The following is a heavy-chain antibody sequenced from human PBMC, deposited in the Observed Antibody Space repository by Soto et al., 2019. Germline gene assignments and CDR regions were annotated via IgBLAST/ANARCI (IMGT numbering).Heavy chain of an antibody. CDR2: IYHGGTT. D-gene: IGHD6-19*01. CDR3: ARVHVMVVAGSTFDY. V-gene: IGHV4-38-2*01. J-gene: IGHJ4*01. CDR1: GYSLSSGSY. Sequence: KTSETLSLTCAVSGYSLSSGSYWGWIRQPPGKGPEWIASIYHGGTTFYNPSLKSRVTLSVDTSKNHYSLKLRSVTAADTAVYYCARVHVMVVAGSTFDYWGPGSLVTVSS.